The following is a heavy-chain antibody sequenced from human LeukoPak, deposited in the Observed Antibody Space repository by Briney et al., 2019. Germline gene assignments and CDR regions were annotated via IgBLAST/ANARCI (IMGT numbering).Heavy chain of an antibody. CDR3: ARSARLMKGVVEVTALDD. V-gene: IGHV3-23*01. CDR1: GFTFSSYG. D-gene: IGHD3-3*01. J-gene: IGHJ4*02. Sequence: GGSLRLSCAASGFTFSSYGMSWVRQAPGKGLEWVSAISGSGGSTYYADSVKGRFTIARDNAKNSVYLEMNSLRADDTAVYYCARSARLMKGVVEVTALDDWGQGTLVTVSS. CDR2: ISGSGGST.